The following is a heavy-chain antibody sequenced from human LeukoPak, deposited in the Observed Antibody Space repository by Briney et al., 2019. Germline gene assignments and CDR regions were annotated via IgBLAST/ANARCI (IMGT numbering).Heavy chain of an antibody. CDR1: GGSISSGSYY. V-gene: IGHV4-61*02. J-gene: IGHJ6*03. CDR2: IYTSGST. CDR3: AREAATVAYYYYMDV. Sequence: PSQTLSLTCTVSGGSISSGSYYWSWIRQPAGKGLEWIGRIYTSGSTNYNPSLKSRVTISVDTSKNQFSLKLSSVTAADTAVYYCAREAATVAYYYYMDVWGKGTTVTISS.